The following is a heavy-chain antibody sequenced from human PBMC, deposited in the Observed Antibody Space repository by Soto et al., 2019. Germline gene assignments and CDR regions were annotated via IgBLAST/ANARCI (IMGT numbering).Heavy chain of an antibody. CDR1: GFTFNNYA. Sequence: PRGSLTLSCAASGFTFNNYALNSVRQAPGKGLEWVSSISGTGGSTFYAGSAKGRFTISRDNSKNTLFLQMTSLRAEDTAVYYCGKGNSKWGTGDAFDIWGQGTMVTVSS. J-gene: IGHJ3*02. CDR2: ISGTGGST. D-gene: IGHD7-27*01. V-gene: IGHV3-23*01. CDR3: GKGNSKWGTGDAFDI.